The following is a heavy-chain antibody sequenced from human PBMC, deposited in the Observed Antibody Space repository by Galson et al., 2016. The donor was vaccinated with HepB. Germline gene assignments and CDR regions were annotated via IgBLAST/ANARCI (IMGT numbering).Heavy chain of an antibody. V-gene: IGHV1-18*01. D-gene: IGHD2-21*02. J-gene: IGHJ4*02. CDR2: ISVYNGYT. Sequence: SVKVSCKASGYTFTSFGITWVRQAPGQGLEWVGWISVYNGYTDYTPKVQGRVTMTADTSTSTAYLELRNLRAEDTAVYYCAKNMGVVTVIPAEDWGQGTRVTVSS. CDR1: GYTFTSFG. CDR3: AKNMGVVTVIPAED.